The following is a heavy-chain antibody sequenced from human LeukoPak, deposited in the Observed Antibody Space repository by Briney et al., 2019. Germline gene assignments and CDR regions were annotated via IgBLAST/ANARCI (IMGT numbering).Heavy chain of an antibody. D-gene: IGHD2-2*02. Sequence: PSETLSPPCSVSNASISSHFWTWVRQPPGKGLEWIGHIHYSGNTNYNPSLKSRVTLSLDTSKNQFSLELTSVTAADTAIFYCARPRDVLDQLLYFAFDSWGQGTLVTVSS. CDR1: NASISSHF. CDR2: IHYSGNT. V-gene: IGHV4-59*11. CDR3: ARPRDVLDQLLYFAFDS. J-gene: IGHJ5*01.